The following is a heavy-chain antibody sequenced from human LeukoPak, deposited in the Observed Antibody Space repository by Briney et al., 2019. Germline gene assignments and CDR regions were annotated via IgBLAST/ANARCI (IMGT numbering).Heavy chain of an antibody. D-gene: IGHD4-17*01. CDR1: GGTFNSYA. V-gene: IGHV1-69*05. CDR3: ARGGYGDYVLIGAFDI. Sequence: GASVKVSCKASGGTFNSYAISWVRQAPGQGLEWMGGIIPIFGTANYAQKFQGRVTIPTDESTSTAYMELSSLRSEDTAVYYCARGGYGDYVLIGAFDIWGQGTMVTVSS. CDR2: IIPIFGTA. J-gene: IGHJ3*02.